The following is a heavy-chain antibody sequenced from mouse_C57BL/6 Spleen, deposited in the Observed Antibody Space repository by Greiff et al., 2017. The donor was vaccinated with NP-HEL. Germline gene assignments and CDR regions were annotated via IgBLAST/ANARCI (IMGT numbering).Heavy chain of an antibody. J-gene: IGHJ1*03. CDR2: ISYDGSN. CDR1: GYSITSGYY. D-gene: IGHD1-1*01. Sequence: ESGPGLVKPSQSLSLTCSVTGYSITSGYYWYWIRQFPGNKLEWMGYISYDGSNNYNPSLKNRISITRDTSKNQFFLKLNSVTTEDTATYYCARRFITTVEGYFDVWGTGTTVTVSS. V-gene: IGHV3-6*01. CDR3: ARRFITTVEGYFDV.